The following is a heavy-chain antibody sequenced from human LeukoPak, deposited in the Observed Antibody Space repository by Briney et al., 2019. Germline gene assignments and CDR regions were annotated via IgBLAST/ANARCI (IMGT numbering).Heavy chain of an antibody. J-gene: IGHJ4*02. CDR3: ATAGLDY. Sequence: GGSLRLPCAASEFTFSNYGMHWVRQAPGKGLEWVTFVRSDGNDKYYADSVKGRFTISRDNSKNTLYLQMTSLRVEDTAIYHCATAGLDYWGQGSLVTVSS. CDR2: VRSDGNDK. CDR1: EFTFSNYG. D-gene: IGHD2-21*02. V-gene: IGHV3-30*02.